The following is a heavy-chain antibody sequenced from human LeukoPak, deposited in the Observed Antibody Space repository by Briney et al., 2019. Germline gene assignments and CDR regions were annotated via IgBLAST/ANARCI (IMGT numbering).Heavy chain of an antibody. J-gene: IGHJ4*02. CDR2: ISSSSSYI. V-gene: IGHV3-21*01. Sequence: GGSLRLSCAASGFTFSSYSMNWVRQAPGKGLEWVSSISSSSSYIYYADSVKGRFTISRDNAKNSLYLQINSLRAEDTAVYYCARGRGSSGYYPPIDYWGQGTLVTVSS. D-gene: IGHD3-22*01. CDR3: ARGRGSSGYYPPIDY. CDR1: GFTFSSYS.